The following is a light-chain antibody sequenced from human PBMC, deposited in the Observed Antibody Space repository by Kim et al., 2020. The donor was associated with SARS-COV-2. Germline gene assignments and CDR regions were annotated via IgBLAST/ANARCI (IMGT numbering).Light chain of an antibody. J-gene: IGLJ2*01. CDR1: SSDVGGYNY. Sequence: GQSVTISCTGTSSDVGGYNYVSWYQQHPGKAPKLMINDVTKRPSGVPDRFSGSKSGNTASLTVSGLQADDEDNYYCTAYAGGNNLLFGGGTQLTVL. V-gene: IGLV2-8*01. CDR2: DVT. CDR3: TAYAGGNNLL.